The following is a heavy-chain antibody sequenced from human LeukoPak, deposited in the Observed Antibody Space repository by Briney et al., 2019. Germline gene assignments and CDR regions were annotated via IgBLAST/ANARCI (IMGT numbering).Heavy chain of an antibody. J-gene: IGHJ3*02. CDR3: AKPFHTAMAHAFDI. CDR2: ISYDGSNK. Sequence: PGGSLRLSCAASGFTFSSYGMHWVRQAPGKGLEWVAVISYDGSNKYYADSVKGRFTISRDNSKNTLYLQMNSLRAEDTAVYYCAKPFHTAMAHAFDIWGQGTMVTVSS. CDR1: GFTFSSYG. V-gene: IGHV3-30*18. D-gene: IGHD5-18*01.